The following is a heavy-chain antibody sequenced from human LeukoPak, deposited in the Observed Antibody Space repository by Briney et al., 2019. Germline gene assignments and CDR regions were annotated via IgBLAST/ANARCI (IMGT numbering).Heavy chain of an antibody. J-gene: IGHJ6*03. V-gene: IGHV1-69*01. CDR1: GGTFSSYA. CDR2: IITIFGTA. Sequence: SVKLSCTASGGTFSSYAISWVRQAPGQGLEWMGGIITIFGTANYAQKFQGRVTITADESTSTAYMELSSLRSEDTAVYYCARGDFWSVHYTGYYYYYMDVWGKGTTVTVSS. D-gene: IGHD3-3*01. CDR3: ARGDFWSVHYTGYYYYYMDV.